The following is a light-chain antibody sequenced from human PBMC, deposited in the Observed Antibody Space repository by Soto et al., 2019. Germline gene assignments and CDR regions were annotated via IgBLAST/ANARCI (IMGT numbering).Light chain of an antibody. CDR3: QQYGNSIPIT. CDR2: DAS. Sequence: DIQMTQSPPSVSASVGDRVTITCRASQDVGKWLAWYQQKPGKAPTLLIHDASSLQSGVPPRYSGSGYGTDFTLTISSLQPEDFAVYYCQQYGNSIPITFGQGTRLEIK. J-gene: IGKJ5*01. CDR1: QDVGKW. V-gene: IGKV1-12*01.